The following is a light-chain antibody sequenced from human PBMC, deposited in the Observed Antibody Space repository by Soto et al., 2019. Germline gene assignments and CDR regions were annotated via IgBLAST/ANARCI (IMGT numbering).Light chain of an antibody. CDR2: DVS. J-gene: IGLJ1*01. CDR3: SAYTGSSAYV. Sequence: QSALTQPASVSGSPGQSITISCTGTSSDVGGYKFVSWYQQHPGEAPKLIIYDVSYRPSGVSNRFSGSKSGNTAFLSISGLQAEDEADYFCSAYTGSSAYVFGGGTKLTVL. V-gene: IGLV2-14*03. CDR1: SSDVGGYKF.